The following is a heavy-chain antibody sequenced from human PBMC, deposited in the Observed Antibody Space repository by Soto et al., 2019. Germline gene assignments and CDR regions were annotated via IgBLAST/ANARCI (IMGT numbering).Heavy chain of an antibody. CDR3: AKLTAA. CDR2: ITSSGGGT. J-gene: IGHJ4*02. D-gene: IGHD6-13*01. Sequence: GGSLRLSCAASGFTFSAYVMSWVRQAPGKGLEWVSSITSSGGGTYYADSVKGRFTVSRDNSKNTVYLQMNSLRDEDTAVYYCAKLTAAWGQGTMVTVSS. V-gene: IGHV3-23*01. CDR1: GFTFSAYV.